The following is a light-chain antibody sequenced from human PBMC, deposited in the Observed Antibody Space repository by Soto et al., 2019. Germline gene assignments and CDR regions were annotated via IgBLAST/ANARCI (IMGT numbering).Light chain of an antibody. CDR3: QLYNSYSEA. CDR1: QTISSW. J-gene: IGKJ1*01. CDR2: KAS. V-gene: IGKV1-5*03. Sequence: IRMNQSPSTLSGSVRDRVTIHCRASQTISSWLSWYQQKPGKAPKLLIYKASTLKSGVPSRFSGSGSGTEFTLTISSLQPDDFATYYCQLYNSYSEAFCQGTMVDIK.